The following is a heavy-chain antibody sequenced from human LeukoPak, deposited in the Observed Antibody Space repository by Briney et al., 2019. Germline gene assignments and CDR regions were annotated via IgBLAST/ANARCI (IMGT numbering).Heavy chain of an antibody. V-gene: IGHV1-18*01. CDR2: ISAYNGNT. D-gene: IGHD5-12*01. J-gene: IGHJ4*02. CDR3: ARDLKVATMSLVGY. CDR1: GYTFTSYG. Sequence: GASVKVSCKASGYTFTSYGISWVRQAPGQGLEWMGWISAYNGNTNYAQKLQGRVTMTTDTSTSTAYMELRSLRSDDTAVYYCARDLKVATMSLVGYWGQGTLVTVSS.